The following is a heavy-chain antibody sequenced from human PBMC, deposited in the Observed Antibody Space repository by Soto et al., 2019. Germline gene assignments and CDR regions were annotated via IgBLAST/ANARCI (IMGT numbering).Heavy chain of an antibody. CDR1: GFTFSSYA. V-gene: IGHV3-23*01. D-gene: IGHD3-10*01. J-gene: IGHJ6*03. CDR2: ISGSGGST. CDR3: AMAHPYGSGGYGYKNYYMDA. Sequence: PGGSLRLSCAASGFTFSSYAMSWVRQAPGKGLEWVSAISGSGGSTYYADSVKGRFTISRDNSKNTLYLQMNSLRAEDTAVYYCAMAHPYGSGGYGYKNYYMDAWGKGPTVTVSS.